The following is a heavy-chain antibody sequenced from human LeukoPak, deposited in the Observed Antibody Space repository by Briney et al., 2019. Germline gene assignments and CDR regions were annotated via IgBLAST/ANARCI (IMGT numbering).Heavy chain of an antibody. Sequence: SETLSLTCTVSGDSISNYYWNWIRQPPGKGLEWIGYIYYSGSTNYNPSLKSRATISVDTSKNQFSLKVSSVAAADTAVYYCARAGGQLRVDYWGQGTLVTVSS. CDR1: GDSISNYY. V-gene: IGHV4-59*01. CDR2: IYYSGST. D-gene: IGHD2-2*01. J-gene: IGHJ4*02. CDR3: ARAGGQLRVDY.